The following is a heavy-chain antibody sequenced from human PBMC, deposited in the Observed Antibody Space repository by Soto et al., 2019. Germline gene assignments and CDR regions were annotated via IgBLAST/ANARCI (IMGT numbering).Heavy chain of an antibody. CDR2: VYYTGST. J-gene: IGHJ4*02. Sequence: SETLSLTCRVSVGSISGSYWSWIRQSPGKGLEWLGYVYYTGSTNYSPSLRSRVSISVDTSKNEFSLRLSSVTAADTAMYFCARSVAVPGAHIDYWGQGTQVTVSS. CDR3: ARSVAVPGAHIDY. D-gene: IGHD6-19*01. V-gene: IGHV4-59*01. CDR1: VGSISGSY.